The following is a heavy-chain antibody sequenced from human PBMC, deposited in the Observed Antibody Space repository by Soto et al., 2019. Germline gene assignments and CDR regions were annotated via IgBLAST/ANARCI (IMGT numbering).Heavy chain of an antibody. J-gene: IGHJ4*02. CDR1: GFIFNAYA. Sequence: EVQLLESGGGLVQPGGSLRLSCAASGFIFNAYAMTWVRQAPGKGLEWVSAIGGSGGNTYYAASVKGRFTISRDNSKETVDVEMNRLRVDDTAVYFCARVASDYINSADHWGQGILVTVSS. D-gene: IGHD4-4*01. CDR3: ARVASDYINSADH. V-gene: IGHV3-23*01. CDR2: IGGSGGNT.